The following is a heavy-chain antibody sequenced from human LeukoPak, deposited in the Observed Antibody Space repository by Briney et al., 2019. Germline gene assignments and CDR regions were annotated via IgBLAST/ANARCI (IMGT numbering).Heavy chain of an antibody. CDR2: ITAAGAT. J-gene: IGHJ5*01. D-gene: IGHD3-22*01. Sequence: GGSLRLSCAASGFNFDDYAMHWVRQPPGKGLEWASLITAAGATYYADSVEGRFTISRDNSGSSLYLQMNTLRTEDTAFYYCSKVGESSGGYFSFNSWGQGTLVTVSS. CDR1: GFNFDDYA. V-gene: IGHV3-43*02. CDR3: SKVGESSGGYFSFNS.